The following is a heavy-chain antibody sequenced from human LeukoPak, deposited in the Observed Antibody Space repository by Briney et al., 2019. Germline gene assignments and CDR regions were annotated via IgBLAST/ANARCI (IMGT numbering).Heavy chain of an antibody. J-gene: IGHJ4*02. Sequence: GGSLRLSCAASGFTFSSYGMHWVRQAPGKGLEWVAVISYDGSNKYYADSVKGRFTISRDSAKNSLYLQMNSLRAEDTAVYYCAREGGSGSYLEYWGQGTLVTVSS. CDR3: AREGGSGSYLEY. V-gene: IGHV3-30*03. CDR1: GFTFSSYG. CDR2: ISYDGSNK. D-gene: IGHD3-10*01.